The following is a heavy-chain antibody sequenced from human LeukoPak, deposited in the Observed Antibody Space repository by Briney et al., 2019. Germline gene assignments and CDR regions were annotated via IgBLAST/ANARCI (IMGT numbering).Heavy chain of an antibody. Sequence: SETLSLTCTVSGGSISSYYWSWIRQPPGKGLEWIGYIYYSGSTNYNPSLKSRVTISVDTSKNQFSLKLSSVTAADTAVYYCARDGENYYGSGSYLPYWGQGTLVTVSS. CDR2: IYYSGST. CDR3: ARDGENYYGSGSYLPY. CDR1: GGSISSYY. J-gene: IGHJ4*02. V-gene: IGHV4-59*12. D-gene: IGHD3-10*01.